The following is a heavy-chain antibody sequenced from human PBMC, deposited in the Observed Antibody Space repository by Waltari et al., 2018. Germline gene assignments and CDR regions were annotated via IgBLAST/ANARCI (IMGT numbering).Heavy chain of an antibody. CDR2: IYYSGST. CDR3: ARESIGYGGYVLDY. J-gene: IGHJ4*02. Sequence: QVQLQEAGPGLVKPSETLSLTCTVSGGSISSSYWSWIRQPPGKGREWIWYIYYSGSTNYNPSLKSRVTISVDTSKNQFSLKLSSVTAADTAVYYCARESIGYGGYVLDYWGQGTLVTVSS. CDR1: GGSISSSY. D-gene: IGHD5-12*01. V-gene: IGHV4-59*01.